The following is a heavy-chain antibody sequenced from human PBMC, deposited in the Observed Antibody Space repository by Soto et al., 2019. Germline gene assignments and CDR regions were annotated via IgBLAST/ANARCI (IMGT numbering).Heavy chain of an antibody. D-gene: IGHD5-18*01. V-gene: IGHV4-59*02. J-gene: IGHJ4*02. Sequence: ETLSLTCTVSGASVSSYYCSWIRQPPGKGLEWIGYIYDSGNTNYNPSLKSRVTISVDTSKNQFSLKLSSVTAADTAVYYCASYTEYNYGSRFDFWGQGSLVTVSS. CDR1: GASVSSYY. CDR3: ASYTEYNYGSRFDF. CDR2: IYDSGNT.